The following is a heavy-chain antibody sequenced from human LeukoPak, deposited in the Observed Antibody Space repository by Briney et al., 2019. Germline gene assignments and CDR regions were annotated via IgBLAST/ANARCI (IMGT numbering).Heavy chain of an antibody. V-gene: IGHV1-69*06. D-gene: IGHD2-15*01. CDR2: IIPLFGTP. Sequence: SVKVSCKASGGTFSSYGFSWVRQAPGKGLQWMGGIIPLFGTPNYAQKFQGRVTITADKSTSTAYMELSSLRSEDTAVYYCARDPTLYCSGGSCYSRNWFDPWGQGTLVTVSS. CDR3: ARDPTLYCSGGSCYSRNWFDP. CDR1: GGTFSSYG. J-gene: IGHJ5*02.